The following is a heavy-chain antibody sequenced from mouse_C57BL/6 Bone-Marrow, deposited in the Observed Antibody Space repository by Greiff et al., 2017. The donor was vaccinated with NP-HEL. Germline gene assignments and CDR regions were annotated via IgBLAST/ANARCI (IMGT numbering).Heavy chain of an antibody. CDR1: GIDFSRYW. J-gene: IGHJ1*03. D-gene: IGHD2-4*01. CDR2: INPDSSTI. CDR3: ARGEFGLRRSYWYFDV. V-gene: IGHV4-1*01. Sequence: DVMLVESGGGLVQPGGSLKLSCAASGIDFSRYWMSWVRRAPGKGLEWIGEINPDSSTINYAPSLKDKFIISRDNAKNTLYLQMSKVRSEDTALYYCARGEFGLRRSYWYFDVWGTGTTVTVSS.